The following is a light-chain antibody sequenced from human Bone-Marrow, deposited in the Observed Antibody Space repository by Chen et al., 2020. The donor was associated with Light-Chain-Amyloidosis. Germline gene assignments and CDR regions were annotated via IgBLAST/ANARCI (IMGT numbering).Light chain of an antibody. CDR1: DLPTKY. CDR2: RDN. J-gene: IGLJ2*01. Sequence: SYELTQPPSVSVSPGQTARITCSGDDLPTKYAYWYQQKPGQAPVLVIHRDNERPSGISERCSGSRSGTTATLTISGVQAEDEADYHCQSADSSGTYEVIFGGGTKLTV. V-gene: IGLV3-25*03. CDR3: QSADSSGTYEVI.